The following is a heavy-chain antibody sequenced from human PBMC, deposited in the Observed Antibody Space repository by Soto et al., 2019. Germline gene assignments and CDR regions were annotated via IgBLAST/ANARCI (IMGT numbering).Heavy chain of an antibody. D-gene: IGHD6-13*01. CDR3: ARDLGGIAAAGTDSYYYYYGMDV. V-gene: IGHV6-1*01. CDR2: TYYRSKWYN. Sequence: SQTLSLTCAISGDSVSSNSAAWNWIRQSPSRGLEWPGRTYYRSKWYNDYAVSVKSRITINPDTSKNQFSLKLSSVTAADTAVYYCARDLGGIAAAGTDSYYYYYGMDVWGQGTTVTVSS. J-gene: IGHJ6*02. CDR1: GDSVSSNSAA.